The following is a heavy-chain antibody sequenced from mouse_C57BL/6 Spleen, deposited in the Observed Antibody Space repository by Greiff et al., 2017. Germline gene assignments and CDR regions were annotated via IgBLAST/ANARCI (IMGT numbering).Heavy chain of an antibody. D-gene: IGHD2-3*01. J-gene: IGHJ1*03. CDR1: GYTFTSYW. CDR3: ARRAGYYYHWYFDD. V-gene: IGHV1-69*01. CDR2: FDPSDSYT. Sequence: QVQLQQPGAELVMPGASVKLSCQASGYTFTSYWMHWVKQRPGQGLEWIGEFDPSDSYTNYNQKFKGKSTLTVDKSSSTAYMQRSSRTSEDSAVYYCARRAGYYYHWYFDDGGTGTTVTVSS.